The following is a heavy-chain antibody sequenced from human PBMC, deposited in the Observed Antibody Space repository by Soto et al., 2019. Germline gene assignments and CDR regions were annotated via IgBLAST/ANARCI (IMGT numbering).Heavy chain of an antibody. J-gene: IGHJ3*02. CDR1: GFTFTSSA. V-gene: IGHV1-58*02. CDR2: IVVGSGNT. Sequence: SVKVSCKASGFTFTSSAMQWVRQARGQRLEWIGWIVVGSGNTNYAQKFQERVTITRDMSTSTAYMELSSLRSEDTAVYYCARTYYYDSSGYRRADDAFDIWGQGTMVTVPS. CDR3: ARTYYYDSSGYRRADDAFDI. D-gene: IGHD3-22*01.